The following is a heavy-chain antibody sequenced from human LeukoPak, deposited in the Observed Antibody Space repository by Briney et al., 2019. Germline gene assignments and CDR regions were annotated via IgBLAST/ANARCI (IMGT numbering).Heavy chain of an antibody. CDR2: IYYSGST. CDR1: GGSISSHY. CDR3: ARIPRGRAARLGNWFDP. D-gene: IGHD6-6*01. Sequence: SETLSLTCTVSGGSISSHYWSWIRQPPGKGLEWIGYIYYSGSTNYNPSLKSRVTISVDTSKNQFSLKLSSVTAADTAVYYCARIPRGRAARLGNWFDPWCQGTLVTVSS. V-gene: IGHV4-59*11. J-gene: IGHJ5*02.